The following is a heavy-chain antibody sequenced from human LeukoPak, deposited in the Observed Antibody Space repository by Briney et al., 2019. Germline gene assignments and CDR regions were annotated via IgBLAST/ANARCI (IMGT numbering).Heavy chain of an antibody. Sequence: GGSLRLSCAASGFTFSSHWMHWVRHAPGKGLVWVSRINSDGSITNYADSVKGRFTISRDNAKNSLYLQMNSLRAEDTAVYYCARDDTAMPDYWGQGTLVTVSS. J-gene: IGHJ4*02. CDR1: GFTFSSHW. V-gene: IGHV3-74*01. CDR3: ARDDTAMPDY. CDR2: INSDGSIT. D-gene: IGHD5-18*01.